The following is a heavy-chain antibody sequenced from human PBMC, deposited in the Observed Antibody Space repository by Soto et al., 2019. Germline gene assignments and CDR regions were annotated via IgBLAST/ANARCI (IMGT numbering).Heavy chain of an antibody. D-gene: IGHD6-13*01. CDR1: CGSISSYY. CDR2: IYYSGST. V-gene: IGHV4-59*01. J-gene: IGHJ4*02. CDR3: ARGSSSWHFDY. Sequence: SDTLSLTCNVSCGSISSYYCIWIRPPPGKGLEWIGYIYYSGSTNYNPSLKSRVTISVDTSKNQFSLKLSSVTAADTAVYYCARGSSSWHFDYWGQGTLVTVSS.